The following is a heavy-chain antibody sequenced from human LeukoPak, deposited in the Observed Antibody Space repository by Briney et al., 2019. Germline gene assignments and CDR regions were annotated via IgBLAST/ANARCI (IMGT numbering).Heavy chain of an antibody. J-gene: IGHJ3*02. V-gene: IGHV3-9*01. CDR3: AKDIRRSGLLGGAFDI. CDR2: ISWNSGNI. CDR1: GFTFDDYA. D-gene: IGHD3-16*01. Sequence: GRSLRLSCAASGFTFDDYAMHWVRLAPGKGLEWVSGISWNSGNIDYADSVKGRFTISRDNAKNSLYLQMNSLRAEDTALYYCAKDIRRSGLLGGAFDIWGQGTMVTVSS.